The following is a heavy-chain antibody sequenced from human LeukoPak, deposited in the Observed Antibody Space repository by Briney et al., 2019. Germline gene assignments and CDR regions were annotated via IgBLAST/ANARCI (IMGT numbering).Heavy chain of an antibody. J-gene: IGHJ4*02. D-gene: IGHD3-16*01. V-gene: IGHV4-39*01. CDR2: IYYSGST. CDR3: ARRTGGRFDY. CDR1: GGSISSSSYY. Sequence: SETLSLTCTVSGGSISSSSYYWGWIRQPPGKGLEWIGSIYYSGSTYYNPSLKSRVTISVDTSKNQFSLKLSSVTAADTAVYYCARRTGGRFDYWGQGTLVTVS.